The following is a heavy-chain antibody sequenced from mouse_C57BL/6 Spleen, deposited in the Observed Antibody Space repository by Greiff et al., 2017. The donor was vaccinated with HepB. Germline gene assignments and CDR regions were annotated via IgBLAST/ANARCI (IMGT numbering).Heavy chain of an antibody. Sequence: VKLQESGAELVRPGTSVKVSCKASGYVFTNYLIEWVKQRPGQGLEWIGVINPGSGGTNYNEKFKGKATLTADKSSSTAYMQLSSLTSEDSAVYFCARSTDYDDYAMDYWGQGTSVTVSS. CDR2: INPGSGGT. V-gene: IGHV1-54*01. CDR1: GYVFTNYL. J-gene: IGHJ4*01. CDR3: ARSTDYDDYAMDY. D-gene: IGHD2-4*01.